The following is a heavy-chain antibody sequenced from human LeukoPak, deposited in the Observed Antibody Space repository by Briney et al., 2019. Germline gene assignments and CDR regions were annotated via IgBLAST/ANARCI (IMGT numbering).Heavy chain of an antibody. J-gene: IGHJ4*02. CDR1: AGSIGSGTYY. D-gene: IGHD6-13*01. CDR2: INHSGRT. CDR3: RGIHSSSWYYFDY. V-gene: IGHV4-30-4*08. Sequence: SQTLSLTCTVSAGSIGSGTYYWSWIRQPPGKGLEWIGEINHSGRTNYNSSLKSRVTISVDTSKNQFSLKLSSVTAADTAVYYCRGIHSSSWYYFDYWGQGTLVTVSS.